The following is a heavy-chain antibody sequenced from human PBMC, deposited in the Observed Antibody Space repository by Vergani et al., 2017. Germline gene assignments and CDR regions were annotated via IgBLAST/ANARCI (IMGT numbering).Heavy chain of an antibody. Sequence: QVQLQESGPGLVKPSETLSLTCTISGASVRSYFWSWIRQPPGKELEYIGYMYYSGNTDYNPSLKSRVTMSLDTSKNQFSLELTSVTAADTAVYYCARKTNGCDPWGRGTLVTVSS. CDR1: GASVRSYF. V-gene: IGHV4-59*02. J-gene: IGHJ5*02. CDR2: MYYSGNT. CDR3: ARKTNGCDP.